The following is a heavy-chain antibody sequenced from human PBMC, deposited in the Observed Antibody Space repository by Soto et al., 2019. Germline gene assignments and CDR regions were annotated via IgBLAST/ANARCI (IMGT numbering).Heavy chain of an antibody. CDR1: GFTVSSNY. J-gene: IGHJ6*02. CDR2: IYSGGST. V-gene: IGHV3-53*01. D-gene: IGHD3-3*01. Sequence: LRLSCAASGFTVSSNYMSWVRQAPGKGLEWGSVIYSGGSTYYADSVKGRFTISRDNSKNTLYLQMNSLRAEDTAVYYCARDSRYDFWSGLPYYYYYYGMDVWGQGXTVTVYS. CDR3: ARDSRYDFWSGLPYYYYYYGMDV.